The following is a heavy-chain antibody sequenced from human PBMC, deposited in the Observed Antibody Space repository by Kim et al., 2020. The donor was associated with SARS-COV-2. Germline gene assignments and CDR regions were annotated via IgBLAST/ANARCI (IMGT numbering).Heavy chain of an antibody. Sequence: ASVKVSCKASGYTFTSYAMHWVRQAPGQRLEWMGWINAGNGNTKYSQKFQGRVTITRDTSASTAYMELSSLRSEDTAVYYCARDWDTMIVAPDYWGQGTLVTVSS. J-gene: IGHJ4*02. CDR1: GYTFTSYA. D-gene: IGHD3-22*01. CDR3: ARDWDTMIVAPDY. CDR2: INAGNGNT. V-gene: IGHV1-3*01.